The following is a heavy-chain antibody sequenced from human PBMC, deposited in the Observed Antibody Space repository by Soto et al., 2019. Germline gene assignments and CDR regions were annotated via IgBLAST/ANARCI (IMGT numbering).Heavy chain of an antibody. V-gene: IGHV3-23*01. D-gene: IGHD1-26*01. CDR3: AIVGGSDSYYFGPFDF. J-gene: IGHJ5*01. Sequence: PGGSRRLSCAVSGLAFANYAITWFRQPPGRGLEWVSSITGSAGATHYADSVRGRFTISRDNSKYILFLQMYSLRAEDTAVYYCAIVGGSDSYYFGPFDFWGQGTLVTVSS. CDR1: GLAFANYA. CDR2: ITGSAGAT.